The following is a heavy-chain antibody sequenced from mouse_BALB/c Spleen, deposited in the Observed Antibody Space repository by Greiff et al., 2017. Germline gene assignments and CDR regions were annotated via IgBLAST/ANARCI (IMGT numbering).Heavy chain of an antibody. CDR3: Y. Sequence: EVMLMESGRGLVQPGESLTLSCASNEYEFPSHNMSWVRKPPEKRLELVAAINSDGGSTYYPDTMERRFIITRDNTKKTLYLKMSSLRAEDTADSRAYWGQGTLVTVSA. J-gene: IGHJ3*01. CDR1: EYEFPSHN. CDR2: INSDGGST. V-gene: IGHV5-2*01.